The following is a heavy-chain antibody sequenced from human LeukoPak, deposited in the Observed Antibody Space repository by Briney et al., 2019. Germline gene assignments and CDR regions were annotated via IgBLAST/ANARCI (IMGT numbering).Heavy chain of an antibody. D-gene: IGHD1-26*01. V-gene: IGHV3-48*03. CDR3: AGGPQYTGSFPY. J-gene: IGHJ4*02. Sequence: GGSLRLSCAASGFNVNSFEMTWVRQAPGLGLEFLSYISDSGGVIKYADSVKGRFIISRDSAENALYLQMNNLGADDTAVYFCAGGPQYTGSFPYWGREPWSPSPQ. CDR1: GFNVNSFE. CDR2: ISDSGGVI.